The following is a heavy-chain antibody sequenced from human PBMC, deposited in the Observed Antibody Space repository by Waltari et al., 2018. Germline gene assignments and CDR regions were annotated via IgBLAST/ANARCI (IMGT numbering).Heavy chain of an antibody. CDR3: AREYSSSWYYFDY. CDR2: IYYSGGT. D-gene: IGHD6-13*01. CDR1: GGSISSSSYY. V-gene: IGHV4-39*07. J-gene: IGHJ4*02. Sequence: QLQLQESGPGLVKPSETLSLTCTVSGGSISSSSYYWGWIRQPPGKGLEWIGSIYYSGGTYYNPSLKSRVPISVDTSKNQFSLKLSSVTAADTAVYYCAREYSSSWYYFDYWGQGTLVTVSS.